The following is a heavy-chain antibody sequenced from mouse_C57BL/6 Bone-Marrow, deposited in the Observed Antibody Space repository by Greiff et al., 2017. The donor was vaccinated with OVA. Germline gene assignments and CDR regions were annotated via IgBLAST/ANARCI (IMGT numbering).Heavy chain of an antibody. V-gene: IGHV5-6*01. Sequence: EVKVVESGGDLVKPGGSLKLSCAASGFTFSSYGMSWVRQTPDKRLEWVATISSGGSYPSYPDSVKGRFTISRDNAKKTLYRQMSSLKSEDTAMYYCARGIHCDYPWFAYWGQGTLVTVSA. CDR1: GFTFSSYG. J-gene: IGHJ3*01. CDR3: ARGIHCDYPWFAY. CDR2: ISSGGSYP. D-gene: IGHD2-4*01.